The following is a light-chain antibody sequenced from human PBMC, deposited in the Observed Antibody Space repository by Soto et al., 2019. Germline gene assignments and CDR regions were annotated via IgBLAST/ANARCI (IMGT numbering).Light chain of an antibody. CDR1: QSVGTN. V-gene: IGKV3-15*01. J-gene: IGKJ1*01. CDR2: GVS. Sequence: ERVMTQSPVTLSVSPGESVTLSCRASQSVGTNLAWYQQKPGQAPSLLIYGVSTRATGIPTRFSGSGSGRQFTLTISSLQSEDFAVYYCQQYNNWPQTFGQGTKVDNK. CDR3: QQYNNWPQT.